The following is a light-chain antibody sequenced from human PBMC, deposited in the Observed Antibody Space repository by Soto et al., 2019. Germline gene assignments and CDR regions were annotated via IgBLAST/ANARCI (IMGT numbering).Light chain of an antibody. CDR2: VAS. J-gene: IGKJ5*01. Sequence: AIQMTPSPSSLSTSAGDRVTITCRASQGIINDLCWFQQKPGKDPKLLIYVASNLESGVPSRFSGRGSGTDFTLTIRSLQPEDFATYYCQQSYSIPLTFGQGTRLEIK. CDR3: QQSYSIPLT. CDR1: QGIIND. V-gene: IGKV1-6*01.